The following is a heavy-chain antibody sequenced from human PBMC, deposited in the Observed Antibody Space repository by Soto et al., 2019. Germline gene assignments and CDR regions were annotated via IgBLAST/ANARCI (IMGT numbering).Heavy chain of an antibody. CDR3: ARAKSNYQTFDH. CDR2: IYYSGST. V-gene: IGHV4-59*01. CDR1: GDSMSSYY. J-gene: IGHJ4*02. D-gene: IGHD4-4*01. Sequence: SETLSLTCTVSGDSMSSYYWSWVRQPPGKGLEWIGYIYYSGSTTYNPSLRSRVTMSVDTSKNQFSLRLSSVTAADTAVYYCARAKSNYQTFDHWGQGSQVTVSS.